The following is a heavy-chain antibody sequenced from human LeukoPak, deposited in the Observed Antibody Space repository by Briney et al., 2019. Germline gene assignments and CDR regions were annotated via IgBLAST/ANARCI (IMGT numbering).Heavy chain of an antibody. CDR3: ARAREQRNWFDP. J-gene: IGHJ5*02. D-gene: IGHD6-25*01. Sequence: KTSETLSLTCTVSGGSISSGSYDWYWIRQPPGKGLEWIGSIYYSGSTYYNPSLKSRVTISVDTSKNQFSLKLSSVTAADTAVYYCARAREQRNWFDPWGQGTLVTVSS. CDR2: IYYSGST. CDR1: GGSISSGSYD. V-gene: IGHV4-39*07.